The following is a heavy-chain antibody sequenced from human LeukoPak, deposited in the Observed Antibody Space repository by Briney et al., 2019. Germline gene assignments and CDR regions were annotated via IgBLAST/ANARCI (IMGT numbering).Heavy chain of an antibody. D-gene: IGHD2-8*01. J-gene: IGHJ4*02. CDR1: GGTFSSYA. Sequence: SVKVSCKASGGTFSSYAISWVRQAPGQGLEWMGGIIPIFGTANYAQKFQGRVTITADESTSTAYMELSSLRSEDTAVYYCARETVLMVYAFFDYWGQGTLVTVSS. V-gene: IGHV1-69*13. CDR3: ARETVLMVYAFFDY. CDR2: IIPIFGTA.